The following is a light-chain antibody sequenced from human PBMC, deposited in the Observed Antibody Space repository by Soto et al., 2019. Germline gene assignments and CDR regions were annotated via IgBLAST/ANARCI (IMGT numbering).Light chain of an antibody. CDR1: QYINTR. V-gene: IGKV3D-15*01. Sequence: EIVLTQSPATLSSFPGDRVTLSCRASQYINTRLAWYQHRPGQAPRLLIYQTSIRAAGIPARFSGSGSGTDFTLTISSLLPEDFAVYYCHQYYKWPLTFGGGTKV. CDR3: HQYYKWPLT. CDR2: QTS. J-gene: IGKJ4*01.